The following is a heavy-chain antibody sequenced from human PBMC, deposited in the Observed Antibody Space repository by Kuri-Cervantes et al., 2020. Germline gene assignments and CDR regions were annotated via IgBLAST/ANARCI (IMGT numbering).Heavy chain of an antibody. CDR1: GGTFSSYA. Sequence: SVKVSCKASGGTFSSYAITWVRQAPGQGLEWMGGIIPIFGTANYAQKFQGRVTITADESTSTAYMELSSLRSEDTAVYYCARPPPGAAYEYWYGMDVWGQGTTVTVSS. CDR3: ARPPPGAAYEYWYGMDV. CDR2: IIPIFGTA. D-gene: IGHD3-10*01. J-gene: IGHJ6*02. V-gene: IGHV1-69*13.